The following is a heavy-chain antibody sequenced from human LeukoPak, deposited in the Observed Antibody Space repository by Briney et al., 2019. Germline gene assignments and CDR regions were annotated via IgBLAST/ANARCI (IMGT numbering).Heavy chain of an antibody. D-gene: IGHD3-22*01. J-gene: IGHJ4*02. Sequence: PSETLSLTCTVSGGSISSGGYYWSWIRQPPGKGLEWIGYIYHSGSTYYNPSLKSRVTMSVDTSKNQFSLTLSSVTAADTAVYSCASDSSDYYLDYWGQGTLVTVSS. CDR3: ASDSSDYYLDY. V-gene: IGHV4-30-2*01. CDR2: IYHSGST. CDR1: GGSISSGGYY.